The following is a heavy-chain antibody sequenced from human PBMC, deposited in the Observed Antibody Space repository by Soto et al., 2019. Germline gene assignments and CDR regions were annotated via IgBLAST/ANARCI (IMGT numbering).Heavy chain of an antibody. D-gene: IGHD3-10*01. CDR1: GFTFSSYG. V-gene: IGHV3-33*01. CDR3: AREPGFGELSVGFFDD. J-gene: IGHJ4*02. Sequence: VGSLRLSCAASGFTFSSYGMHWVRQAPGKGLEWVAVIWYDGSNKYYADSVKGRFTISRDNSKNTLYLQMNSLRAEDTAVYYCAREPGFGELSVGFFDDWCPGTRVNVAS. CDR2: IWYDGSNK.